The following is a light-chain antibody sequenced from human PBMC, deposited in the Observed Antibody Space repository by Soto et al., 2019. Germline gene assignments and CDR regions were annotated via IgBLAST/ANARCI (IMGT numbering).Light chain of an antibody. CDR2: EVS. CDR3: CSHSGTNYLDV. J-gene: IGLJ1*01. Sequence: QSALTQPPSASGSFGQSVTISCTGTSSDVGGYNYVSWYQQHPGKAPKLMIYEVSERPSGVPDRFSGSKSGNTASLTVSGLQADGEADYYWCSHSGTNYLDVFGTGTKVTVL. CDR1: SSDVGGYNY. V-gene: IGLV2-8*01.